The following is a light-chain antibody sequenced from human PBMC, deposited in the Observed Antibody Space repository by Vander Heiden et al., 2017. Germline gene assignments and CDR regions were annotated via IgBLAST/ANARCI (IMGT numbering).Light chain of an antibody. J-gene: IGKJ3*01. CDR3: QQRTNCHRNFT. Sequence: EIVLTQSPATLALSPGERATLSCRASQSVSRYLAWYQQKPGQAPRLLIYDASNWTMGIVARFSGSGAGTDFNLTLISREPEDFAVYYCQQRTNCHRNFTFGHGTKVDIK. CDR1: QSVSRY. V-gene: IGKV3-11*01. CDR2: DAS.